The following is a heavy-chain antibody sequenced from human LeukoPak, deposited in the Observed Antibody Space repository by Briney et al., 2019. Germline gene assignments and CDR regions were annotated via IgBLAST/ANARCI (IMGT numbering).Heavy chain of an antibody. V-gene: IGHV3-23*01. J-gene: IGHJ6*03. CDR2: ISSTGGTA. CDR3: AKEGIAAAGRDNYYYMDV. D-gene: IGHD6-13*01. CDR1: GFTFSSFG. Sequence: PGGSLRLSCAASGFTFSSFGMSWVRQAPGKGLEWVSAISSTGGTAYYADSVKGRFTVSRDNSKNTLYLQMNSLRAEDTAVYYCAKEGIAAAGRDNYYYMDVWGKGTTVTVSS.